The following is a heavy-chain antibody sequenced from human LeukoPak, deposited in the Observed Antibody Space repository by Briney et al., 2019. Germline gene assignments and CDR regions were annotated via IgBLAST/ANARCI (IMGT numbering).Heavy chain of an antibody. CDR2: MNPNSANT. CDR1: GYTFSTYD. CDR3: ARAIRYQRLSDY. J-gene: IGHJ4*02. Sequence: ASVKVSCKTSGYTFSTYDINWLRQAAGQGLEWMGWMNPNSANTGFAQKFQGRATLTRDTSISTAYLELSSLTSEDTAVYYCARAIRYQRLSDYWGQGTLVTVSS. V-gene: IGHV1-8*03. D-gene: IGHD1-1*01.